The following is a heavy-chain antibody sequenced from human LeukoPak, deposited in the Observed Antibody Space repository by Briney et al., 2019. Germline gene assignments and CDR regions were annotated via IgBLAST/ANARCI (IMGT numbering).Heavy chain of an antibody. CDR2: MNPNSGNT. Sequence: ASVKVSCKASGYTFTSYDINWVRQATGQGLEWMGWMNPNSGNTGYAQKFQGRVTTTRNTSLSTAYMELSSLRSEDTAVDYCARGPGDFWSGYWNYYYYMDVWGKGTTVTVSS. V-gene: IGHV1-8*01. CDR1: GYTFTSYD. CDR3: ARGPGDFWSGYWNYYYYMDV. J-gene: IGHJ6*03. D-gene: IGHD3-3*01.